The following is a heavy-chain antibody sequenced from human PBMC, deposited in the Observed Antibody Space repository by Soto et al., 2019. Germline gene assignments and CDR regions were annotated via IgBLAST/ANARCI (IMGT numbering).Heavy chain of an antibody. CDR2: IYYSGST. V-gene: IGHV4-59*01. J-gene: IGHJ6*04. CDR1: GGPISSDY. D-gene: IGHD3-10*01. Sequence: QVQLQESGPGLVKPSETLSLTCTVSGGPISSDYWSWVRQPPGKGLEWIGYIYYSGSTNYNPSLKSRVTISVDTSKKQFSLKLRSVSAADTAVYYCARDRGDGDSGSYRMDVWGKGTTVTVSS. CDR3: ARDRGDGDSGSYRMDV.